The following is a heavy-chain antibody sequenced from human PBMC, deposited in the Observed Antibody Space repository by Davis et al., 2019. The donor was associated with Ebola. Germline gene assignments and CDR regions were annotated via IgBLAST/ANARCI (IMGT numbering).Heavy chain of an antibody. CDR2: INPSGGST. V-gene: IGHV1-46*01. J-gene: IGHJ4*02. CDR3: ARGWQWELTPGG. CDR1: GYTFTSYY. Sequence: ASVKVSCKASGYTFTSYYMHWVRQAPGQGLEWMGIINPSGGSTSYAQKFQSRVTMTRDTSTSTAYMELSSLRSEDTAVYYCARGWQWELTPGGWGQGTLVTVSS. D-gene: IGHD1-26*01.